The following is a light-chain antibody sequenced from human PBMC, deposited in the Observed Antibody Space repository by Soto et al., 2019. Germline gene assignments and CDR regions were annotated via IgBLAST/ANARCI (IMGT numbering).Light chain of an antibody. J-gene: IGLJ2*01. CDR1: SGHSSYA. CDR3: QTWDTGARVV. V-gene: IGLV4-69*01. CDR2: LSSDGSH. Sequence: QLVLTQSPSASASLGASVKLTCTLSSGHSSYAIAWHQQQPEKGPRYLMKLSSDGSHSKGDGIPDRFSRSSSGAERYLTISSLQSEDEADIYCQTWDTGARVVFGGGTKLTVL.